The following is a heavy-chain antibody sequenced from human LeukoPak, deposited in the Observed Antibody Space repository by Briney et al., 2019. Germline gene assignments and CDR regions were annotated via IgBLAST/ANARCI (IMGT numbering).Heavy chain of an antibody. V-gene: IGHV1-69*04. D-gene: IGHD6-19*01. CDR2: IIPILGIA. CDR3: ARETRSSGWSTNNWFDP. J-gene: IGHJ5*02. Sequence: SVKVSCKASGGTFSSYAISWVRQAPGQGLEWMGRIIPILGIANYAQKFQGRVTITADKSTSTAYMELSSLRSEDTAVYYCARETRSSGWSTNNWFDPWGQGTLVTVSS. CDR1: GGTFSSYA.